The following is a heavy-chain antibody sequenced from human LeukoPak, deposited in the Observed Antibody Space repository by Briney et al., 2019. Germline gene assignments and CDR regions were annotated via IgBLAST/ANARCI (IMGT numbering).Heavy chain of an antibody. Sequence: SETLSLTCTVSGGSISSHYWSWIRQPPGKGLEWIGYIYYSGSTNYNPSLKSRVTISVDTSKNQFSLKLSSVTAADTAVYYCAREKVRGSSGFDYWGQGTLVTVSS. CDR1: GGSISSHY. D-gene: IGHD1-26*01. J-gene: IGHJ4*02. CDR3: AREKVRGSSGFDY. V-gene: IGHV4-59*11. CDR2: IYYSGST.